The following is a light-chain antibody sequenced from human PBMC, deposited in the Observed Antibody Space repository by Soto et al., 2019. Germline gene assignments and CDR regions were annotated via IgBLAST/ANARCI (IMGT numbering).Light chain of an antibody. CDR3: QQYNDWPPQLT. Sequence: VLTQSPATLSVSVGERATLSCRASQSVSSKLAWYQKKPGQAPRLLIYGASTRATGIPARFSGSESGTEFTLTISSLQSEDFAVYYCQQYNDWPPQLTFGGGTKVEIK. J-gene: IGKJ4*01. CDR2: GAS. V-gene: IGKV3-15*01. CDR1: QSVSSK.